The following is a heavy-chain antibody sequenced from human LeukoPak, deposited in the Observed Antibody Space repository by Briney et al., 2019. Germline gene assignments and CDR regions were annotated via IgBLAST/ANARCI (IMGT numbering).Heavy chain of an antibody. J-gene: IGHJ5*02. CDR2: IYYSGST. V-gene: IGHV4-39*07. CDR3: ARALDDSSSWYMGRSNWFDP. Sequence: SETLSLTCTVSGGSISSSSYYWGWIRQPPGKGLEWIGSIYYSGSTYYNPSLKSRVTISVDTSKNQFSLKLSSVTAADTAVYYCARALDDSSSWYMGRSNWFDPWGQGTLVTVSS. CDR1: GGSISSSSYY. D-gene: IGHD6-13*01.